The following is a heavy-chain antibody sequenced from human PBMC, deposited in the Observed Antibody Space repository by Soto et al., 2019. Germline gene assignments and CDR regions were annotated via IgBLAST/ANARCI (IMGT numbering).Heavy chain of an antibody. CDR3: VRGDGDRYDGHGYLGRH. J-gene: IGHJ4*02. CDR1: GFTFSSYA. D-gene: IGHD2-21*01. Sequence: PGGSLRLSCAASGFTFSSYAMHWVRQAPGKGLEWVALISYDGSDKDYADSVKGRFTISRDNAKNTFYMEMNSARVEDTAVYYCVRGDGDRYDGHGYLGRHWGQGSLVTVSS. CDR2: ISYDGSDK. V-gene: IGHV3-30-3*01.